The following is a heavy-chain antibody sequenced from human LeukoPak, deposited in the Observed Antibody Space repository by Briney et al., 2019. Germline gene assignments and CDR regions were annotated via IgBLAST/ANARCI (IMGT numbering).Heavy chain of an antibody. V-gene: IGHV3-48*03. CDR3: ARYIYGLDY. J-gene: IGHJ4*02. CDR1: GFTFSSYE. Sequence: GGSLRLSCAASGFTFSSYEMNWVRQAPGKGLEWVSYIGRSGSPIYHADSVKGRFTMSRDNAKNSLYLQMNSLRAEDTAVYYCARYIYGLDYWGQGNVVTVSS. CDR2: IGRSGSPI. D-gene: IGHD5-18*01.